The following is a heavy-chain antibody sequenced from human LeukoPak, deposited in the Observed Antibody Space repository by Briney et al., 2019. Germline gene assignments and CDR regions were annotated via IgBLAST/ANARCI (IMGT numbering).Heavy chain of an antibody. J-gene: IGHJ4*02. CDR3: TRDRGAYNLYDY. D-gene: IGHD1-1*01. CDR2: IRSKAYDETA. V-gene: IGHV3-49*03. CDR1: GFTFGDYA. Sequence: GGSLRLSCTASGFTFGDYAMSWIRQAPGKGLEWVGFIRSKAYDETADYAASVKGRFTISRDDSKAIAYLQMNSLKTEDTAVYHCTRDRGAYNLYDYWGQGTLVTVSS.